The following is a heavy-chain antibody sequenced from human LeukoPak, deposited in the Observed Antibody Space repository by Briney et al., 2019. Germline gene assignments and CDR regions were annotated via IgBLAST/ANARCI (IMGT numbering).Heavy chain of an antibody. CDR1: GFTFSSYS. V-gene: IGHV3-21*01. D-gene: IGHD3-9*01. J-gene: IGHJ6*02. CDR2: ISSSSSYI. CDR3: ARDSYDILTGPKGCDGMDV. Sequence: GGSLRLSCAASGFTFSSYSMNWVRQAPGKGLEWVSSISSSSSYIYYADSVKGRFTISRDNAKNSLYLQMNSLRAEDTAVYYCARDSYDILTGPKGCDGMDVWGQGTTVTVSS.